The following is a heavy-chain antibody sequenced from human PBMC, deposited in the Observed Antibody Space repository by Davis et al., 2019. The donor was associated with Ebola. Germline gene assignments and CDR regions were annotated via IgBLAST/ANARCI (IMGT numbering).Heavy chain of an antibody. CDR2: ISSSGSTI. D-gene: IGHD2-2*01. Sequence: GESLKISCAASGFTFSDYYISWLRHPAGWGLSWVSYISSSGSTIYYADSVKVRFTIARDNATNSLYQQMNSLRAEATAVYYCAGWRGLYCSSTSCPRGWFDPWGQGTLVTVSS. J-gene: IGHJ5*02. V-gene: IGHV3-11*04. CDR3: AGWRGLYCSSTSCPRGWFDP. CDR1: GFTFSDYY.